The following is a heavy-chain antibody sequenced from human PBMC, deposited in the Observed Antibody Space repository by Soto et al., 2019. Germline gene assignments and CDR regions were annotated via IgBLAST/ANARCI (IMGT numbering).Heavy chain of an antibody. V-gene: IGHV4-59*01. CDR3: ARYYYDSSGSQNWFDP. J-gene: IGHJ5*02. CDR1: GGSISSYY. CDR2: IYYSGST. D-gene: IGHD3-22*01. Sequence: SSETLSLTCTVSGGSISSYYWSWIRQPPGKGLEWIGYIYYSGSTNYNPSLKSRVTISVDTSKNQFSLKLSSVTAADTAVYYCARYYYDSSGSQNWFDPWGQGTLVTVS.